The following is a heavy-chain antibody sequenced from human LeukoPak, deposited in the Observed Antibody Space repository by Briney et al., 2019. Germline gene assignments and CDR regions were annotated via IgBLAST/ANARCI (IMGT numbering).Heavy chain of an antibody. D-gene: IGHD6-6*01. CDR1: GFTFSSYA. Sequence: GSLRLSCAASGFTFSSYAMSWVRQAPGKGLEWVSVVSGSGGSTYYADSVKGRFTISRDNSKNSLYLQMNSLRTEDTALYYCAKVRGSSSPAGFDYWGQGTLVTVSS. J-gene: IGHJ4*02. CDR2: VSGSGGST. CDR3: AKVRGSSSPAGFDY. V-gene: IGHV3-23*01.